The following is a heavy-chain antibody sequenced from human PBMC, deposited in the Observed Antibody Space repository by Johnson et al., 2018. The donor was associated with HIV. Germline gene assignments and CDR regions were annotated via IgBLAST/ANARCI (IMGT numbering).Heavy chain of an antibody. CDR3: TTEGLGVDAFDI. J-gene: IGHJ3*02. CDR1: GFTFSNAW. V-gene: IGHV3-15*01. CDR2: IKSKTDGGTT. Sequence: VQLVESGGGLVKPGGSLRLSCAASGFTFSNAWMSWVRQAPGKGLEWVGRIKSKTDGGTTDYAAPVKGRFTISRDDSKNTLYLQMNRLKTEDTAVYYCTTEGLGVDAFDIWGQGTMVTVSS. D-gene: IGHD3-16*01.